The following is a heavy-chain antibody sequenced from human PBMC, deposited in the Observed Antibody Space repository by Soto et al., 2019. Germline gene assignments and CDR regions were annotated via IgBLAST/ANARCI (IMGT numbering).Heavy chain of an antibody. Sequence: GESLKISCKGSGYSFTSYWIGWVRQMPGKGLEWMRIIYPGDSDTTYSASFQGQVTISADKSISTAYLQWSSLKASDTAMYYCVRRSGYSYGYYFDYWGQGSLVTVSS. J-gene: IGHJ4*02. CDR3: VRRSGYSYGYYFDY. V-gene: IGHV5-51*01. CDR1: GYSFTSYW. CDR2: IYPGDSDT. D-gene: IGHD5-18*01.